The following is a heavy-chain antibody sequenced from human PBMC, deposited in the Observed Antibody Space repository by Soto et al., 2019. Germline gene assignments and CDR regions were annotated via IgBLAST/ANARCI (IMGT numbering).Heavy chain of an antibody. CDR2: ISAYNGNT. J-gene: IGHJ3*02. Sequence: GASVKVSCKASGYTFTSYGISWVRQAPGQGLEWMGWISAYNGNTNYAQKLQGRVTMTTDTSTSTAYMELRSLRSDDTAVYYCASFRYYYDSSGLDAFDIWGQGTMVTVSS. CDR3: ASFRYYYDSSGLDAFDI. CDR1: GYTFTSYG. V-gene: IGHV1-18*01. D-gene: IGHD3-22*01.